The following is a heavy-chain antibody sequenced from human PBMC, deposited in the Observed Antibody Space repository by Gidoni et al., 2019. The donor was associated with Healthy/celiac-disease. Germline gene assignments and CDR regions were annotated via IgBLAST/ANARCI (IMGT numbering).Heavy chain of an antibody. CDR3: ASVCSSTSCPDY. V-gene: IGHV3-33*01. J-gene: IGHJ4*02. D-gene: IGHD2-2*01. CDR2: IWNDGSNK. CDR1: GFTFSSYG. Sequence: QVQLVESGGGVVQPGRSLRLSCAASGFTFSSYGMHWVRQAPGKGLEWVAVIWNDGSNKYYADSVKGRFTISRDNSKNTLYLQMNSLRAEDTAVYYCASVCSSTSCPDYWGQGTLVTVSS.